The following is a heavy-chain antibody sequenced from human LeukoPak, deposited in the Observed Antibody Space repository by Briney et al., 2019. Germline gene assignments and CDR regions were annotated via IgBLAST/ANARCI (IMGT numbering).Heavy chain of an antibody. V-gene: IGHV4-4*02. CDR2: ISHGGST. J-gene: IGHJ5*02. CDR3: ARLDNWFDP. CDR1: GDSITSSYW. Sequence: SETLSLTCAVSGDSITSSYWWSWVRQPPGKGLEWIGEISHGGSTDYNPSFKSRVTISVDKSKNQFSLKLTSVTAADTAMYYCARLDNWFDPWGQGTLVTVSS.